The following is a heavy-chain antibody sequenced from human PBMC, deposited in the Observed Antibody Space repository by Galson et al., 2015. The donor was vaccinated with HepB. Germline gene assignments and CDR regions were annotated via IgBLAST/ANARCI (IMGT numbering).Heavy chain of an antibody. CDR1: GYTFNGYY. CDR2: INPNSGDT. CDR3: VRGKYYYDSSGYFAY. D-gene: IGHD3-22*01. Sequence: SVKVSCKASGYTFNGYYMHWVRQAPGQGPEWMGRINPNSGDTNYAQKFQGRVSMTRDSSISTAYMELTRLRSDDTAVYYCVRGKYYYDSSGYFAYWGQGTLVTISS. V-gene: IGHV1-2*06. J-gene: IGHJ4*02.